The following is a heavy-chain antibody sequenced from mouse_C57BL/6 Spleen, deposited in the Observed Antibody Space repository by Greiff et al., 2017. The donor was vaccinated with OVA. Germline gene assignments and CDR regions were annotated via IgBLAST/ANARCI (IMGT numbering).Heavy chain of an antibody. J-gene: IGHJ2*01. V-gene: IGHV1-15*01. CDR2: IDPETGGT. CDR3: TPSTDDY. CDR1: GYTFTDYE. Sequence: VKLQQSGAELVRPGASVTLSCTASGYTFTDYEMPWVKQTPVHGLEWIGAIDPETGGTSYNQKFKGKAILTADKSSSTAYMELRSLTSEDSAVYYCTPSTDDYWGQGTTLTVSS.